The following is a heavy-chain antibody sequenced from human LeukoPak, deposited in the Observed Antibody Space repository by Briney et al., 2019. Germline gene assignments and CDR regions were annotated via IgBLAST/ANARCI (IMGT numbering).Heavy chain of an antibody. CDR3: ATSIAQDVDAFHI. CDR1: GFTFSSYE. Sequence: GGSLRLSCAASGFTFSSYEMNWVRQAPGKGLEWVSYISGSGSTIYYADSVKGRFTISRDNAKNSLYLQMNNLRAEDTAMFYCATSIAQDVDAFHIWGQGTMVTVSS. D-gene: IGHD2-21*01. V-gene: IGHV3-48*03. CDR2: ISGSGSTI. J-gene: IGHJ3*02.